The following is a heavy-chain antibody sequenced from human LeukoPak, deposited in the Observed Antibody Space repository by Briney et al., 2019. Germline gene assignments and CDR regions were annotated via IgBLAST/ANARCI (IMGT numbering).Heavy chain of an antibody. CDR2: MNPNSGNT. Sequence: ASVKVSCKASGYTFTSYDINWVRQATGQGLEWMGWMNPNSGNTGYAQKFQGRVTMTRNTSISTAYMELSSLRSEDTAVYYCARVGDTAMEYYYYGMDVWGQGTTVTVSS. V-gene: IGHV1-8*01. CDR3: ARVGDTAMEYYYYGMDV. J-gene: IGHJ6*02. CDR1: GYTFTSYD. D-gene: IGHD5-18*01.